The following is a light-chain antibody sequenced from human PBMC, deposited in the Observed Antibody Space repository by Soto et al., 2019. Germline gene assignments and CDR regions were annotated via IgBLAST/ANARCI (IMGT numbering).Light chain of an antibody. J-gene: IGLJ1*01. CDR1: SSDVGGYNY. CDR3: SSXTGSSEV. CDR2: DVS. Sequence: QSALTQPASVSGSPGQSITISCTGTSSDVGGYNYVSWYQQHPGKAPKLMIYDVSNRPSGVSNRFSGSKSGNTASLTISGLQAEDEADYYCSSXTGSSEVFGTGTKVTVL. V-gene: IGLV2-14*01.